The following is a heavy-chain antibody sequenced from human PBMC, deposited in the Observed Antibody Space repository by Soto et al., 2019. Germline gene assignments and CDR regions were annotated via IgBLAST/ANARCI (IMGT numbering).Heavy chain of an antibody. CDR1: GYSFTGYA. CDR2: INAGNGNT. D-gene: IGHD6-13*01. Sequence: ASVKVSCKASGYSFTGYAMHWVRQAPGQRLEWMGWINAGNGNTKYSQKFQGRVTITRDTSASTAYMELSSLRSEDTAVYYCARDAGESSSWSGVYYYYYYMDVWGKGTTVTVSS. V-gene: IGHV1-3*01. J-gene: IGHJ6*03. CDR3: ARDAGESSSWSGVYYYYYYMDV.